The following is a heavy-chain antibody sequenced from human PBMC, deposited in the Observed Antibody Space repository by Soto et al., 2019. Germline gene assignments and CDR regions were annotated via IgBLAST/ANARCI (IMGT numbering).Heavy chain of an antibody. V-gene: IGHV3-15*01. CDR3: TTEEGASSNPFDY. D-gene: IGHD1-26*01. CDR2: IKSKTDGGTT. J-gene: IGHJ4*02. CDR1: GCTCSNAW. Sequence: PVVSMRLSCAAAGCTCSNAWMSWVRQAPGKGLEWVGRIKSKTDGGTTDYAAPVKGRFTISRDDSKNTLYLQMNSLKTEDTAVYYCTTEEGASSNPFDYWGQGTLVTVSS.